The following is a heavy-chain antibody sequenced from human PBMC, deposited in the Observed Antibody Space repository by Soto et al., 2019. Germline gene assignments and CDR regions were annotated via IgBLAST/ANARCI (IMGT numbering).Heavy chain of an antibody. CDR2: ISAYNGNT. CDR3: AREVYDVVGPTWYYFDY. CDR1: GYTFTSYG. D-gene: IGHD1-26*01. J-gene: IGHJ4*02. V-gene: IGHV1-18*04. Sequence: QVQLVQSGAEVEKPGASVKVSCKASGYTFTSYGITWVRQAPGQGLEWMGLISAYNGNTNYAQRLQGRVTMTTDTSTTTAYMELRSLRSDDTAVYYCAREVYDVVGPTWYYFDYWGQGTRVTVSS.